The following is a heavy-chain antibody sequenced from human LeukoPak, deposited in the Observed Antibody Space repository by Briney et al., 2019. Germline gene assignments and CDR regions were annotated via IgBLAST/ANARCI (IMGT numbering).Heavy chain of an antibody. CDR2: IYSSGSN. Sequence: SETLSLTCTVSGGSISGYFWSWIRQPAGKGLEWIGRIYSSGSNNYNPSLKSRVTMSLDTSKNHLSLNLNSVTAADTAVYYCAREPTSGREPTSGRPLDYWGQGTLVTVSS. J-gene: IGHJ4*02. D-gene: IGHD5-12*01. CDR3: AREPTSGREPTSGRPLDY. CDR1: GGSISGYF. V-gene: IGHV4-4*07.